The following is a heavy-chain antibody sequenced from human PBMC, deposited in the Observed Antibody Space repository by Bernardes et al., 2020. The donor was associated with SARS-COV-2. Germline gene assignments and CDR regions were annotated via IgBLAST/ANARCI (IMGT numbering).Heavy chain of an antibody. CDR2: IYYSGST. CDR1: GGSISSGGYY. J-gene: IGHJ6*02. V-gene: IGHV4-31*03. D-gene: IGHD2-2*02. CDR3: ARARANIVVVPAAIIPRYYYGMDV. Sequence: TLSLTCTVSGGSISSGGYYWSWIRQHPGKGLEWIGYIYYSGSTYYNPSLKSRVTISVDTSKNQFSLKLSSVTAADTAVYYCARARANIVVVPAAIIPRYYYGMDVWGQGTTVTVSS.